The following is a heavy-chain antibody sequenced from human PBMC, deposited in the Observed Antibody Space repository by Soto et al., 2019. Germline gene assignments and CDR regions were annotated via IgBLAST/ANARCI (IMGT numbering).Heavy chain of an antibody. Sequence: EVQLVESGGGLVQPGRSLRLSCVASGFTFDDYAMHWVRQTPGKGLEWVSSIDWNGGSTAYADSVKGRFTISRDNARNSLYLQMNSLRPEDTAFYYCVKGRGSYFVYFGLDVCGQGTTVTVSS. V-gene: IGHV3-9*01. CDR3: VKGRGSYFVYFGLDV. CDR1: GFTFDDYA. D-gene: IGHD1-26*01. CDR2: IDWNGGST. J-gene: IGHJ6*02.